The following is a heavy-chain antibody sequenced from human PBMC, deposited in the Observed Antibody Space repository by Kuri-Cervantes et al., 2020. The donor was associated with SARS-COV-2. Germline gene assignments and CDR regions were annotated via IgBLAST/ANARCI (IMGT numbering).Heavy chain of an antibody. CDR3: ARIAGDPWVSNWFDP. D-gene: IGHD7-27*01. Sequence: GGSLRLSCAASGFTFSNAWMSWVRQAPGKGLEWVGRIKSKTDGGTTDYAAPVKGRFTISRDDSKNKLYLQMNSLRAEDTAVYYCARIAGDPWVSNWFDPWGQGTQVTVSS. CDR1: GFTFSNAW. J-gene: IGHJ5*02. CDR2: IKSKTDGGTT. V-gene: IGHV3-15*05.